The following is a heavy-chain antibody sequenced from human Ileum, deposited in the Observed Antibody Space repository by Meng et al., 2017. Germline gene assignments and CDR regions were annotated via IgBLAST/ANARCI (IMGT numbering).Heavy chain of an antibody. CDR2: IKITPDAGTP. Sequence: VQVGGSGGGLDKPGGSLRLSCAASGFTFSSTWMSWVRHATGKGLEWVGRIKITPDAGTPDYAAPVQGRFTISINDSKNTLYLQMNSLKTENTAVYYCTTGKDYWGQGTLVTVSS. CDR1: GFTFSSTW. V-gene: IGHV3-15*01. CDR3: TTGKDY. J-gene: IGHJ4*02.